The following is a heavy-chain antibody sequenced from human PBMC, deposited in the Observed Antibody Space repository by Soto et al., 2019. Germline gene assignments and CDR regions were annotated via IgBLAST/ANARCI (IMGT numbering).Heavy chain of an antibody. CDR1: GGSISSYY. CDR2: IYYSGST. J-gene: IGHJ4*02. Sequence: QVQLQESGPGLVKPSETLSLPCTVSGGSISSYYWSWIRQPPGKGLEWIGYIYYSGSTNYNPSLISGVTISVDTSKNHFSLKLSSVTAADTAVYYCARGTRGGSYIDYWGQGTLVTVSS. D-gene: IGHD3-16*01. CDR3: ARGTRGGSYIDY. V-gene: IGHV4-59*01.